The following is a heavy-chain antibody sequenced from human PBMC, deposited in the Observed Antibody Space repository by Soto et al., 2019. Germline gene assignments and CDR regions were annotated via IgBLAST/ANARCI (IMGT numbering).Heavy chain of an antibody. Sequence: QVQLVQSGAEVKKPGASVKVTCKATGYTFTDYYIHWVRQAPGQGLEWMGWINPYRGDTNYAQMFQGWVTMIRDTSISTAYMELSRLKDDDTAVYYCARGDRVLVTSVSYYDMDVWGKGTTVTVSS. CDR3: ARGDRVLVTSVSYYDMDV. CDR1: GYTFTDYY. J-gene: IGHJ6*03. CDR2: INPYRGDT. V-gene: IGHV1-2*04. D-gene: IGHD5-18*01.